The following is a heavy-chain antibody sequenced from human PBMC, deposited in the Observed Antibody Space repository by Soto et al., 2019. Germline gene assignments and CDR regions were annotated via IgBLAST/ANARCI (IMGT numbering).Heavy chain of an antibody. V-gene: IGHV1-46*01. CDR1: GYTFTNNY. CDR3: ARQSSSWFDP. J-gene: IGHJ5*02. CDR2: INPSGGST. Sequence: ASVKVSCKASGYTFTNNYMHWVRQAPGQGLEWMGIINPSGGSTSYAQKFQGRVTMTRDTSTSTVYMELSSLRSEDTAVYYCARQSSSWFDPWGQGTQVTVSS. D-gene: IGHD6-13*01.